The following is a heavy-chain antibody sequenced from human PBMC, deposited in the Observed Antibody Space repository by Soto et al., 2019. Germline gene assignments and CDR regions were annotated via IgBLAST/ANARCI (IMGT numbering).Heavy chain of an antibody. CDR3: AGVSSSHVGVPDYGMDV. J-gene: IGHJ6*02. CDR2: ISGKNGNT. Sequence: QVQLVQSGVEVKKPGASVTVSCKASGYTFISHGISWVRQAPGQGLEWMGWISGKNGNTNYAQKLQGRVTLTTDTSTSTTYKELGSLRSDGTAGYYCAGVSSSHVGVPDYGMDVLGQGTTVTVSS. V-gene: IGHV1-18*04. D-gene: IGHD2-15*01. CDR1: GYTFISHG.